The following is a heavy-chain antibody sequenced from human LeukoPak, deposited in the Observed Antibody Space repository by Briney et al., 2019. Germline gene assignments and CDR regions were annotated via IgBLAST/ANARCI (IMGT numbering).Heavy chain of an antibody. CDR3: ARDGSIGVATIYY. D-gene: IGHD3-3*01. Sequence: GGSLRLSCAVSGLTFSSYSMNWVRQAPGKGLEWVSSISSSSSYIYYADSVKGRFTISRDNAKNSLYLQMNSLRAEDTAVYYCARDGSIGVATIYYWGQGTLVTVSS. CDR2: ISSSSSYI. CDR1: GLTFSSYS. J-gene: IGHJ4*02. V-gene: IGHV3-21*01.